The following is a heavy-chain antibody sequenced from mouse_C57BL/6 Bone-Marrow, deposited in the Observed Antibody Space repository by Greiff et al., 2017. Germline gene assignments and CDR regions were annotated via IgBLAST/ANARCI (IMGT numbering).Heavy chain of an antibody. V-gene: IGHV3-6*01. CDR1: GYSITSGYY. CDR3: ARRDYGIDYAMDY. Sequence: EVKLMESGPGLVKPSQSLSLTCSVTGYSITSGYYWNWIRQFPGNKLEWKGYISYDGSNNYNPSLKNRISITRDTSKNQFFLKLNSVTTEDTATYYCARRDYGIDYAMDYWGQGTSVTVSS. D-gene: IGHD2-1*01. CDR2: ISYDGSN. J-gene: IGHJ4*01.